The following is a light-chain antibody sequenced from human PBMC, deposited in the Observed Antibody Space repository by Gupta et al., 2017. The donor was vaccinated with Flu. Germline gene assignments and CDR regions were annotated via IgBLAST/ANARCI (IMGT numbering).Light chain of an antibody. V-gene: IGLV2-14*01. CDR3: SSYTSSSTYV. CDR1: SRDVGGYDY. J-gene: IGLJ1*01. CDR2: EVS. Sequence: QSALTQPAFVYGSTGQPITIPCTGTSRDVGGYDYVSWYQQHPGKAPKLMIFEVSNRPSGVSNRFSGSKSGHATSLTISGLQADDAADYYCSSYTSSSTYVFGTGTKVTVL.